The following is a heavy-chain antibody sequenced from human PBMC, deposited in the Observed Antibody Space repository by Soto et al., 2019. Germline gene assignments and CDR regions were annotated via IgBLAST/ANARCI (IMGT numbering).Heavy chain of an antibody. V-gene: IGHV3-11*01. CDR3: ARDWVVAGASNGMDV. J-gene: IGHJ6*02. Sequence: LRLSCAASGFTFSDYYMSWIRQAPGKGLEWVSYISSSGSTIYYADPVKGRFTISRDNAKNSLYLQMNSLRAEDTAVYYCARDWVVAGASNGMDVWGQGTTVTVSS. CDR1: GFTFSDYY. D-gene: IGHD6-19*01. CDR2: ISSSGSTI.